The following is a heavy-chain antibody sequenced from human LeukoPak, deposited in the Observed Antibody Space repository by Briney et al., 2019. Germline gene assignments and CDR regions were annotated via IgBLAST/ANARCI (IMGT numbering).Heavy chain of an antibody. CDR2: INEGGDTT. Sequence: GGSLRLSCAASGFTFDDYAMHWARHAPGKGLEWVSLINEGGDTTYYADSVKGRFTISRDNSKNFLYLQMTSLRTEDTALYYCSPYDWNYLGDYWGQGTLVTVSS. CDR1: GFTFDDYA. V-gene: IGHV3-43*02. D-gene: IGHD1-7*01. J-gene: IGHJ4*02. CDR3: SPYDWNYLGDY.